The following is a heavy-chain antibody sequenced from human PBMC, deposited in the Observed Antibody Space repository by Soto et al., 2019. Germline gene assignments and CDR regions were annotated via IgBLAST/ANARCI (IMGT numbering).Heavy chain of an antibody. CDR2: INPSGGST. J-gene: IGHJ6*02. V-gene: IGHV1-46*01. Sequence: WASVKVSCKASGYTFTSYYMHWVRQAPGQGLEWMGIINPSGGSTSYAQKFQGRVTMTRDTSTSTVYMELSSLRSEDTAVYYCARGAGTPYYYYGMDVWGQGTTVTVSS. D-gene: IGHD1-1*01. CDR3: ARGAGTPYYYYGMDV. CDR1: GYTFTSYY.